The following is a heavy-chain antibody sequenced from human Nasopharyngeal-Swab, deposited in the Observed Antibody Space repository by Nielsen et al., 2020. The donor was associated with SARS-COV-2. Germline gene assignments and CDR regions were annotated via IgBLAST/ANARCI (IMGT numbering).Heavy chain of an antibody. J-gene: IGHJ6*02. D-gene: IGHD5-12*01. CDR1: GFTFSSYW. Sequence: GESQKISCAASGFTFSSYWMSWVRQAPGKGLEWVANIKQDGSEKYYVDSVKGRFTISRDNAKNSLYLQMNSLRAEDTAVYYCARDWGIVATTDGMDVWGQGTTVTVSS. CDR3: ARDWGIVATTDGMDV. CDR2: IKQDGSEK. V-gene: IGHV3-7*01.